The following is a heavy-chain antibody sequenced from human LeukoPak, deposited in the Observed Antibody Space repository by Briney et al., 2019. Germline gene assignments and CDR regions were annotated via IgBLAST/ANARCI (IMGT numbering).Heavy chain of an antibody. D-gene: IGHD6-19*01. J-gene: IGHJ5*02. CDR3: ARGPLYSSGFTLYNWFDP. Sequence: PSETLSLTCTVSGVSISSGGYYWSWIRQHPGKGLEWIGYIYYSGSTYYNPSLKSRLTISLDTSNNQFSLKLSSVTAADTAVYYCARGPLYSSGFTLYNWFDPWGQGTLVTVSS. CDR2: IYYSGST. CDR1: GVSISSGGYY. V-gene: IGHV4-31*03.